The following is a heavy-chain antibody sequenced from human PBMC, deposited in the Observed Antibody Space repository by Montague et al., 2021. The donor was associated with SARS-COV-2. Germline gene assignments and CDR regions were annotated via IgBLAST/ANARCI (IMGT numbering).Heavy chain of an antibody. CDR2: ISSSGSST. D-gene: IGHD5-12*01. J-gene: IGHJ4*02. CDR3: ARDGNGYGFDY. V-gene: IGHV3-48*03. Sequence: SLRLSCAASRFTFSSYEMNWVRQAPGKGLEWVSYISSSGSSTYYXDSVKGRFTISRDNAKNSLYLQMNNLRAEDTAIYYCARDGNGYGFDYWGQGTLVTVSS. CDR1: RFTFSSYE.